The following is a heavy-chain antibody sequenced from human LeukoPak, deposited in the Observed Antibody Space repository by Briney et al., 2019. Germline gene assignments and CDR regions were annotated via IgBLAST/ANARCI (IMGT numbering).Heavy chain of an antibody. CDR1: GFTFSNAW. V-gene: IGHV3-15*01. CDR2: IKSKTDGGTT. Sequence: GGPLRLSCAASGFTFSNAWMSWVRQAPGKGLEWVGRIKSKTDGGTTDYAAPVKGRFTISRDDSKNTLYLQMNSLRAEDTAVYYCAKDRYGDYFDYWGQGTLVTVSS. J-gene: IGHJ4*02. CDR3: AKDRYGDYFDY. D-gene: IGHD4-17*01.